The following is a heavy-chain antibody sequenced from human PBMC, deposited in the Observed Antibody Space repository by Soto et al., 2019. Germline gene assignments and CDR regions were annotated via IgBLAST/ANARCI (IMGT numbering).Heavy chain of an antibody. CDR2: ISYDGSNK. Sequence: GGSLRLSCAASGFTFSSYAMHWVRQAPGKGLEWVAVISYDGSNKYYADSVKGRFTISRDNSKNTLYLQMNSLRAEDTAVYYCARVPLYDGYPIDYWGQGTVVTVSS. V-gene: IGHV3-30-3*01. CDR1: GFTFSSYA. J-gene: IGHJ4*02. CDR3: ARVPLYDGYPIDY. D-gene: IGHD3-3*01.